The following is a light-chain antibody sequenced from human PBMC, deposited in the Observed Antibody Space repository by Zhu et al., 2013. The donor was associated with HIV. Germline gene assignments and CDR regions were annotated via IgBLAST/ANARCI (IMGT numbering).Light chain of an antibody. V-gene: IGKV3D-15*01. Sequence: EIVMTQSPATLSVSPGERATLSCRASQTVSKYLAWYQQKPGQTPRLLIYDASNRATGVPARFSGSGSGTEFTLTISSLQPEDIATYYCQQYDNLPLFGGGTKVEIK. CDR3: QQYDNLPL. J-gene: IGKJ4*01. CDR1: QTVSKY. CDR2: DAS.